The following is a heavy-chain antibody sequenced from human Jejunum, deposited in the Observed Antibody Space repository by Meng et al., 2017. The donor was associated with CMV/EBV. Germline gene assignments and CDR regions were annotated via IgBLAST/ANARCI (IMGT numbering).Heavy chain of an antibody. D-gene: IGHD3-9*01. CDR3: ASDRSYHHDTTGYSLDN. CDR1: FGYYA. Sequence: FGYYAMNWVRQAPGKGLEWISHISHSGTTVYYSDSVKGRFTISRDNAKYTLYLQLDNLRAEDTAMYYCASDRSYHHDTTGYSLDNWGRGTRVTVSS. V-gene: IGHV3-48*03. CDR2: ISHSGTTV. J-gene: IGHJ4*02.